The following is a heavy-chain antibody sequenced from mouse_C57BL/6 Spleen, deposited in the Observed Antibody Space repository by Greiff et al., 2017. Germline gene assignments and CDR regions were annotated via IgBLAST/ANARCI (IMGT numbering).Heavy chain of an antibody. V-gene: IGHV1-50*01. J-gene: IGHJ2*01. CDR3: ARCYYDGNSYDPRC. D-gene: IGHD1-1*01. CDR2: IDPSDSYT. Sequence: QVQLQQSGAELAKPGASVKLSCKASGYTFTSYWMQWVKQRPGQGLEWIGEIDPSDSYTNYNQKFKGEATLTVDTSSSTAYMQLSSLTSEDSAVYYCARCYYDGNSYDPRCWGQGTTLTVAS. CDR1: GYTFTSYW.